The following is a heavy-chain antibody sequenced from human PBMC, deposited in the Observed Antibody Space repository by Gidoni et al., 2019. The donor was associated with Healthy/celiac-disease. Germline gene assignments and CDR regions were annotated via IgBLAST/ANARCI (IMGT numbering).Heavy chain of an antibody. J-gene: IGHJ4*02. V-gene: IGHV3-7*03. CDR3: ARDGYGYCGGDCPKYFDY. CDR1: GFTFSSYW. CDR2: IKQDGSEK. D-gene: IGHD2-21*02. Sequence: EVQLVESGGGLVQPGGSLRLSCAASGFTFSSYWMSWVRQAPGKGREWVANIKQDGSEKYYVDSVKGRFTISRDNAKNSLYLQMNSLRAEDTAVYYCARDGYGYCGGDCPKYFDYWGQGTLVTVSS.